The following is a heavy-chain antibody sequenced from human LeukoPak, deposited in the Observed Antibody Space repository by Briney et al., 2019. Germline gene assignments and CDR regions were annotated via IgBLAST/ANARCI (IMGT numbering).Heavy chain of an antibody. Sequence: SVKVSCKASGGTFSSYAISWVRQAPGQGLEWMGGIIPIFGTANYAQKFQGRVTITADESTSTAYMELSSLRFEDTAVYYCARGTYYDILTGPSAGWFDPWGQGTLVTVSS. CDR2: IIPIFGTA. J-gene: IGHJ5*02. V-gene: IGHV1-69*13. CDR3: ARGTYYDILTGPSAGWFDP. CDR1: GGTFSSYA. D-gene: IGHD3-9*01.